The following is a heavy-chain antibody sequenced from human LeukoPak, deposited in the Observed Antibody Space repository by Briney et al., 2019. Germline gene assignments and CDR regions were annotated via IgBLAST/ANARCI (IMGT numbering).Heavy chain of an antibody. J-gene: IGHJ5*02. CDR3: AKDRSYDYVWGSSDPYNWFDP. D-gene: IGHD3-16*01. V-gene: IGHV3-30*18. CDR1: GFTFSSYG. CDR2: ISYDGSNK. Sequence: GGSLRLSCAASGFTFSSYGMHWVRQAPGKGLEWVAVISYDGSNKYYADSVKGRFTISRDNSKNTLYLQMNSLRAEDTAVYYCAKDRSYDYVWGSSDPYNWFDPWGQGTLVTVSS.